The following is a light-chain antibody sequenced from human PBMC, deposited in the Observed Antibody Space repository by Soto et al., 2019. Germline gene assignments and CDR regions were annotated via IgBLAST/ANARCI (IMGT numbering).Light chain of an antibody. Sequence: SVLTQPPSASGTPGQRVTISCSGGSSNIGSNTVNWYQQLPGTAPKLLIYSNNQRPSGVPDRFSGSKSGTSASLAISGLQSEDEADYYCAAWDDSLMGVFGGGTKLTVL. CDR1: SSNIGSNT. CDR3: AAWDDSLMGV. J-gene: IGLJ3*02. V-gene: IGLV1-44*01. CDR2: SNN.